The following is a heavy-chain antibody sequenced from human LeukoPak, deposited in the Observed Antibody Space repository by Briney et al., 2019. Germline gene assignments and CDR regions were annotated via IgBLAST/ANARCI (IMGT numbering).Heavy chain of an antibody. CDR2: IKQDGSEK. V-gene: IGHV3-7*01. CDR3: ARDQAVCSSTSCYHYYYFYAMDV. Sequence: GGSLRLSCAASGFTFSTNWMTWVRQAPGKGLEWVANIKQDGSEKYYVDSVKGRFTISRDNAKNSLYLQMNSLRAEDTAVYYCARDQAVCSSTSCYHYYYFYAMDVWGQGTTVTVSS. J-gene: IGHJ6*02. D-gene: IGHD2-2*01. CDR1: GFTFSTNW.